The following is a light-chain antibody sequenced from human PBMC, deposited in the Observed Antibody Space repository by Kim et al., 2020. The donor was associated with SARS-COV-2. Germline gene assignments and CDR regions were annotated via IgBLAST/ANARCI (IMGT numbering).Light chain of an antibody. J-gene: IGLJ2*01. CDR3: QSRDSSGKVV. Sequence: SSELTQDPAVSVALGQTVRITCQGDSLRSYYASWYQKKPGQAPVLVIYGKNNRPSGIPDRFSGSSSGNTASLTITGAQAEDEADYYCQSRDSSGKVVFGGGTQLTVL. CDR2: GKN. CDR1: SLRSYY. V-gene: IGLV3-19*01.